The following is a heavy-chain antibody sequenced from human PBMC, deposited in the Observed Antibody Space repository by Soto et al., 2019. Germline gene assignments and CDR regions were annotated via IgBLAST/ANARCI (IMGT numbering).Heavy chain of an antibody. V-gene: IGHV3-11*01. Sequence: NPGGSLRLSCAASGFIFSDYYMSWIRQAPGKGLECVSYISSSGSTIYYADSVKGRFTISRDNAKNSLYLQMNSLRAEDTAVYYCARARFWSGYYYRAYYYYGMDVWGQGTTVTVSS. CDR3: ARARFWSGYYYRAYYYYGMDV. CDR1: GFIFSDYY. D-gene: IGHD3-3*01. J-gene: IGHJ6*02. CDR2: ISSSGSTI.